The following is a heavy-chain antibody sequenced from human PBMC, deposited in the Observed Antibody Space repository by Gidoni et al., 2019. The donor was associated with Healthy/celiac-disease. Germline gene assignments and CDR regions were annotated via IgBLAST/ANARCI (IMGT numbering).Heavy chain of an antibody. CDR2: ISGSGGST. CDR1: GLTFSSYP. Sequence: EVQLLEFGGGLVQPGGSLSLPCAASGLTFSSYPMSWVRQAPGRGLECVSAISGSGGSTYYAYSVKGRFTISRNNSKNTLYLQMNSLRAEDTAVYYCAKLRFGELLLFDYWGQGTLVTVSS. D-gene: IGHD3-10*01. J-gene: IGHJ4*02. CDR3: AKLRFGELLLFDY. V-gene: IGHV3-23*01.